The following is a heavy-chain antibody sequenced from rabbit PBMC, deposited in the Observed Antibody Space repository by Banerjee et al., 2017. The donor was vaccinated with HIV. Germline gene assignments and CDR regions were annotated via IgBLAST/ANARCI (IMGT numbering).Heavy chain of an antibody. CDR1: GFTLSNYW. D-gene: IGHD6-1*01. J-gene: IGHJ2*01. CDR3: ARSGAGYAGYGYGAFDP. CDR2: IYIGSVGST. V-gene: IGHV1S45*01. Sequence: QEYLVESGGGLVQPEGSLTLSCTASGFTLSNYWMCWVRQAPGKGLEWIGCIYIGSVGSTYYASWAKGRFTISKTSSTTVTLQMTSLTAADTATYFCARSGAGYAGYGYGAFDPWGQGTLVTVS.